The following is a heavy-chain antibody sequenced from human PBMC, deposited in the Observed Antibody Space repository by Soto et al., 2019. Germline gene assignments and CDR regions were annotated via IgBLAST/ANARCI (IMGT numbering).Heavy chain of an antibody. CDR2: MNPNSGNT. CDR1: GYTFTSYD. V-gene: IGHV1-8*01. J-gene: IGHJ6*02. D-gene: IGHD6-19*01. CDR3: ARPQAVGYSSGWYPYYYYGIDV. Sequence: QVQLVQSGAEVKKPGASVKVSCKASGYTFTSYDINWVRQATGQGLEWMGWMNPNSGNTGYAQKFQGRVTMTRNTSIRTAYMELSSLRSEDTAVYYCARPQAVGYSSGWYPYYYYGIDVWGQGTTVTVSS.